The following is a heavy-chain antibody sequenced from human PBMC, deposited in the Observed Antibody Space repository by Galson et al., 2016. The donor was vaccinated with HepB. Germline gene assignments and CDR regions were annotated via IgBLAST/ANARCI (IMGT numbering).Heavy chain of an antibody. D-gene: IGHD2-21*01. CDR2: IYPGDSDT. CDR3: ARSQQIVVRGSSDAFDI. J-gene: IGHJ3*02. Sequence: QSGAEVKKPGESLKISCKGSGYTFTNYWIGWVRQMPGKGLEWMGIIYPGDSDTRYSPSFQGQVTISADKSISTAYLQWSSLRASDTAMYYCARSQQIVVRGSSDAFDIWGQGTLVTVSS. V-gene: IGHV5-51*01. CDR1: GYTFTNYW.